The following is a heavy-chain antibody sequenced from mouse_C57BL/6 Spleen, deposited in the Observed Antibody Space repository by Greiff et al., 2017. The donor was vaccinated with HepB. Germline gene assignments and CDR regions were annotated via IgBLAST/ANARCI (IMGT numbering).Heavy chain of an antibody. CDR2: IRNKANGYTT. CDR1: GFTFTDYY. J-gene: IGHJ1*03. V-gene: IGHV7-3*01. CDR3: ERYLPRLLKGGCDV. D-gene: IGHD1-1*01. Sequence: EVQVVESGGGLVQPGGSLSLSCAASGFTFTDYYMSWVRQPPGKALEWLGFIRNKANGYTTEYSASVKGRFTISRDNSQSILYLQMNALRAEDSATYYCERYLPRLLKGGCDVWGTGTTVTVSS.